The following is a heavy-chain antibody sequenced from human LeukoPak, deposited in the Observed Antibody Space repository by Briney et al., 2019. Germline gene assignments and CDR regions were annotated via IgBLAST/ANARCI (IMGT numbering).Heavy chain of an antibody. V-gene: IGHV1-24*01. D-gene: IGHD3-22*01. CDR3: ATGSIDSSGTLDY. CDR1: GYTFTGYY. J-gene: IGHJ4*02. CDR2: FDPEDGET. Sequence: GASVKVSCKASGYTFTGYYMHWVRQAPGKGLEWMGGFDPEDGETIYAQKFQGRVTMTEDTSTDTAYMELSSLRSEDTAVYYCATGSIDSSGTLDYWGQGTLVTVSS.